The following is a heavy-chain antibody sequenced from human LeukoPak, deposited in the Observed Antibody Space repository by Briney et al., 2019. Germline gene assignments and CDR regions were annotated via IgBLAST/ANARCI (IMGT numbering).Heavy chain of an antibody. D-gene: IGHD3-9*01. CDR1: GGSISSSSYY. J-gene: IGHJ4*02. Sequence: SETLSLTCTASGGSISSSSYYWSWIRQPPGKGLEWIGEINHSGSTNYNPSLKSRVTISVDTSKNQFSLKLSSVTAADTAVYYCARLRYFDWLPLYWGQGTLVTVSS. CDR3: ARLRYFDWLPLY. V-gene: IGHV4-39*07. CDR2: INHSGST.